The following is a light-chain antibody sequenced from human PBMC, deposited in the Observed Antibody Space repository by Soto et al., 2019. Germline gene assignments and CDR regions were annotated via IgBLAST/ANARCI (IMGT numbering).Light chain of an antibody. J-gene: IGKJ1*01. CDR2: GAS. V-gene: IGKV3-15*01. CDR3: QQYNNWPPWK. CDR1: QSVSAN. Sequence: EIVITQFPAPLSVSPGERATLSCRASQSVSANLAWYQQKPGQAPRLLIYGASTRATGIPARFSGSGSGTEFTLTISSLQSEDFAVYYCQQYNNWPPWKFGQGTKVDIK.